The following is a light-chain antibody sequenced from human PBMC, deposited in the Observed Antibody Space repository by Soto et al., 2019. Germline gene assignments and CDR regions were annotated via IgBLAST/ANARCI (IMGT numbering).Light chain of an antibody. CDR3: QQYKTSLLT. V-gene: IGKV1-5*01. Sequence: DIQMTQSPFPLSGFVGDRVTITFRASEGISSWLAWYQQKPGKAPKLLIYAASSLQSGVSSRFSGSGSGTEFTLIISSLQPDDFATYYCQQYKTSLLTFGGGTKVDI. CDR1: EGISSW. CDR2: AAS. J-gene: IGKJ4*01.